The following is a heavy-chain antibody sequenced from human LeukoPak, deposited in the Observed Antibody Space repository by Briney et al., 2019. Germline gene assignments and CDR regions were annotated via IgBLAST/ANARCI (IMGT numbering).Heavy chain of an antibody. CDR3: ARGTYKWNVYYMDV. CDR2: IYYNGST. V-gene: IGHV4-61*01. J-gene: IGHJ6*03. Sequence: PSETLSLTCTVSGYSISSGYYWSWIRQPPGKGLEWIGYIYYNGSTNYNPSLTGRVTISVDTSKNQFSLKLSSVTAVDTALYFCARGTYKWNVYYMDVWGEGATVTVSS. CDR1: GYSISSGYY. D-gene: IGHD1-20*01.